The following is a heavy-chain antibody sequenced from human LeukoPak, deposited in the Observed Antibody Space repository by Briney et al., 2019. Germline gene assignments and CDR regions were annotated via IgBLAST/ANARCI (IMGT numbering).Heavy chain of an antibody. CDR3: IKGKYQFDY. J-gene: IGHJ4*02. D-gene: IGHD6-6*01. CDR1: GFSFSNSW. Sequence: GGSLRLSCAASGFSFSNSWMHWVRQTPGKGLVWVSRINSDGSSTIYADSVKGRFTISRDNAKNTLYPQMSSLRAEDTAVYYCIKGKYQFDYWGQGTLVTVSS. CDR2: INSDGSST. V-gene: IGHV3-74*01.